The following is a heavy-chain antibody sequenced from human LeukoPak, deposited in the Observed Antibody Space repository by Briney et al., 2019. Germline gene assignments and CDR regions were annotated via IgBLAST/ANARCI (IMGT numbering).Heavy chain of an antibody. CDR3: GFGDNYGMDV. Sequence: GESLKISRKGSGYSLTSFWIGRVRQIPGKGLEWVGIIYPGDSDTRYSPSFQGQVPISADKSISTAYLQWSSLKPSDTAMYYCGFGDNYGMDVWGQGTTVTVSS. CDR2: IYPGDSDT. V-gene: IGHV5-51*01. J-gene: IGHJ6*02. CDR1: GYSLTSFW. D-gene: IGHD3-10*01.